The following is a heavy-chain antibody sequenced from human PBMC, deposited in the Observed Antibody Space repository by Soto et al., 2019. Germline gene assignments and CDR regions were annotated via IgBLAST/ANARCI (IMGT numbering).Heavy chain of an antibody. Sequence: PSETLSLTCTVSGVSISSGGYYWGWIRQHPGKGLEWIGNIYHSGRTYYNPSLKSRVIMSVDTSKNHFSLNLNSVTAADTAMYFRETAIAGASEYYFDYWGQGTLVTVSS. CDR3: ETAIAGASEYYFDY. CDR1: GVSISSGGYY. D-gene: IGHD3-22*01. V-gene: IGHV4-31*03. CDR2: IYHSGRT. J-gene: IGHJ4*02.